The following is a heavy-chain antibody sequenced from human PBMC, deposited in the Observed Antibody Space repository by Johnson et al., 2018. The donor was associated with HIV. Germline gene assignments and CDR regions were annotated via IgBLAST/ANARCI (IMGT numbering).Heavy chain of an antibody. J-gene: IGHJ3*02. CDR2: IGTNADT. D-gene: IGHD5-24*01. CDR3: ARACRDGYTCDAFDI. CDR1: GFTFSSYA. V-gene: IGHV3-13*01. Sequence: VQLVESGGGVVRPGRSLRLSCAASGFTFSSYAMHWVRQVPGKGLQWVAAIGTNADTYYPDSVTGRFTISRENSKNSLYLQINSLRTEDTAVYYCARACRDGYTCDAFDIWGQGTMVTVSS.